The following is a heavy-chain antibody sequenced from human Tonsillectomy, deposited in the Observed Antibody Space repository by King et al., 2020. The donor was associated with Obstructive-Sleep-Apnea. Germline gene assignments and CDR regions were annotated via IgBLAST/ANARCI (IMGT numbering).Heavy chain of an antibody. D-gene: IGHD6-19*01. V-gene: IGHV3-48*04. J-gene: IGHJ3*02. CDR3: TSRSGLAVAGGRFSWFGDVSDI. CDR2: THTSGSPV. CDR1: EFSFSTYS. Sequence: EVQLVESGGGLVQPGGSLRLSCAASEFSFSTYSLSWVRQAPGKGLEWVSHTHTSGSPVYYADSVKGRFTISTDNAKKSLYLQMRSLRAEDTAVYFCTSRSGLAVAGGRFSWFGDVSDIWGQGTLVTVSS.